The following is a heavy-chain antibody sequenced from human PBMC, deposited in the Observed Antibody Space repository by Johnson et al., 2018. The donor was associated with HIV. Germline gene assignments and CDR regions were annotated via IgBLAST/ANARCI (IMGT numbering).Heavy chain of an antibody. Sequence: QMLLVESGGGVVQPGGSLRLSCAASGFTFRNYAMHWVRQAPGKGLEWVAFIRSDGSNKSYADSVRGRFTISRDNSKNTLSLQMNTLRAEDTAVYYCARDGRDMVTRGAFDIWGQGTVVTVSS. J-gene: IGHJ3*02. D-gene: IGHD5-18*01. V-gene: IGHV3-30*02. CDR1: GFTFRNYA. CDR3: ARDGRDMVTRGAFDI. CDR2: IRSDGSNK.